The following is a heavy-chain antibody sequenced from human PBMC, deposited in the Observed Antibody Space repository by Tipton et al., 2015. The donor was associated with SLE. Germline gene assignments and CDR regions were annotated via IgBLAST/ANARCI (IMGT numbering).Heavy chain of an antibody. CDR1: GFTFGSYG. CDR2: ISYDGSNK. J-gene: IGHJ4*02. CDR3: AREGLSGYEQGLDY. Sequence: SLRLSCATSGFTFGSYGMHWVRQAPGKGLEWVAVISYDGSNKYYADSVKGRFTISRDNSKNTLYLQMNSLRAEDTAVYYCAREGLSGYEQGLDYWGQGTLVTVSS. D-gene: IGHD5-12*01. V-gene: IGHV3-30*19.